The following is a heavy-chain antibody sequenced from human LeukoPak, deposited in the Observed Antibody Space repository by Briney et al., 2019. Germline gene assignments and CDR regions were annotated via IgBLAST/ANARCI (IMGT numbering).Heavy chain of an antibody. D-gene: IGHD2-2*01. CDR3: AQKKPAAIKGDGGFDP. CDR2: INTNTGNP. V-gene: IGHV7-4-1*02. Sequence: GASVKVSCKSSGGSLGNYAFSWVRQAPGQGLEWMGWINTNTGNPTYAQGFTGRFVFSLDTSVSTAYLQISSLKAEDTAVYYCAQKKPAAIKGDGGFDPWGQGTLVTVSS. CDR1: GGSLGNYA. J-gene: IGHJ5*02.